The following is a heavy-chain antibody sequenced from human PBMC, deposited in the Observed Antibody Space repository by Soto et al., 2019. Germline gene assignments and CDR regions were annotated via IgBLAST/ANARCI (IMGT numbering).Heavy chain of an antibody. CDR2: IFPGASDT. Sequence: GESLKISCKGSGYIFDTYWIGWVRQMPGKGLEWMGIIFPGASDTRYSPSFQGQVTISAGKSISTAYLQWSSLKASDTAMYYCARTVGNYFNIWGQGTMVTVSS. J-gene: IGHJ3*02. CDR3: ARTVGNYFNI. D-gene: IGHD1-7*01. CDR1: GYIFDTYW. V-gene: IGHV5-51*01.